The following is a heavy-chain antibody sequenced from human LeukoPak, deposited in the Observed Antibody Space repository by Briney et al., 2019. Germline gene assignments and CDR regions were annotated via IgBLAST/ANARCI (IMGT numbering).Heavy chain of an antibody. CDR1: GFTFSSYG. CDR3: ARWGATGYGDY. D-gene: IGHD3-9*01. CDR2: IRDSSSTI. J-gene: IGHJ4*02. V-gene: IGHV3-48*03. Sequence: PGGSLRLSCAASGFTFSSYGMNWVRQAPGKGLEWVSYIRDSSSTIYYADSVKGRLTISRDNAKNSLYLQMNSLRAEDTAVYYCARWGATGYGDYWGQGTLVTVSS.